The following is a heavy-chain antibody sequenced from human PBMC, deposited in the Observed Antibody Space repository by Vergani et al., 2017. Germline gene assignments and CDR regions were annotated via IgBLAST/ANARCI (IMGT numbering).Heavy chain of an antibody. CDR1: GFTFSSYG. D-gene: IGHD2-15*01. Sequence: QVQLVESGGGVVQPGRSLRLSCAASGFTFSSYGMHWVRQAPGKGLEWVAVIWYDGSNKYYADSVKGRFTISRDNSKNTLYLQMNSLRAEDTAVYYCARDTLTEVGAANEYYYYGMDVWGQGTTVTVSS. CDR2: IWYDGSNK. V-gene: IGHV3-33*01. CDR3: ARDTLTEVGAANEYYYYGMDV. J-gene: IGHJ6*02.